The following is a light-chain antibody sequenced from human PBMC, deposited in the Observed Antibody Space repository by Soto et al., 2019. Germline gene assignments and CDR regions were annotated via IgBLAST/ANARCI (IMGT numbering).Light chain of an antibody. J-gene: IGKJ4*01. CDR2: GAT. V-gene: IGKV3-15*01. Sequence: EIVMTQSPVTLSVSPGERATLSCRASQSVRNNFAWYQQKPGQAPRVLIYGATTRATGIPTRFSGSGSGTEFSLTIGSLQSEDFAVYYCQQYNKWPVTFGGGNKVEIK. CDR3: QQYNKWPVT. CDR1: QSVRNN.